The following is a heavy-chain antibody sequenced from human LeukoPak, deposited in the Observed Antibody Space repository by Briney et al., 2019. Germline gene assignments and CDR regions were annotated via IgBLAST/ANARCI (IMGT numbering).Heavy chain of an antibody. Sequence: SETLSLTCTVSGGSISSYYWSWIRQPPGKGLEWIGNIYYSGSTNYNPSLKSRVTISVDTSKDQFSLKLSSVTAADTAVYYCARRNRWIQLWLSPPSYYYMDVWGKGTTVTISS. D-gene: IGHD5-18*01. CDR2: IYYSGST. CDR1: GGSISSYY. J-gene: IGHJ6*03. V-gene: IGHV4-59*12. CDR3: ARRNRWIQLWLSPPSYYYMDV.